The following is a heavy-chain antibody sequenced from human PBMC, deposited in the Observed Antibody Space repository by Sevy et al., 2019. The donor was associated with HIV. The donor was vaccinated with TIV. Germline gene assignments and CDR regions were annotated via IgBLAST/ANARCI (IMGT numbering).Heavy chain of an antibody. D-gene: IGHD6-19*01. CDR3: AREHIAVAGIGYYFDY. V-gene: IGHV3-33*01. CDR1: GFTFSGYG. Sequence: GGSLRLSCAASGFTFSGYGMHWVRQAPGKGLEWVAVIWYDGTNKYYTDSVKDRFTISRDNSKNTLYLQMNSLRAEDTAVYYCAREHIAVAGIGYYFDYWGQGTLVTVSS. J-gene: IGHJ4*02. CDR2: IWYDGTNK.